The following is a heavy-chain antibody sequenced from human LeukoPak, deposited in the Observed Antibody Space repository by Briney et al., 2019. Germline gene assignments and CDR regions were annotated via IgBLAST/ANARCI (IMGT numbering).Heavy chain of an antibody. V-gene: IGHV1-69*04. D-gene: IGHD3-22*01. CDR3: ANQYPNYYDSSGYSPPGY. J-gene: IGHJ4*02. Sequence: SVTVSFKSSGGTFSIYAISWVRQAPGQGLEWMGRIIPILGIANYAQKFQGRVTITADKSTSTAYMELSSLRSEDTAVYYCANQYPNYYDSSGYSPPGYWGQGTLVTVSS. CDR1: GGTFSIYA. CDR2: IIPILGIA.